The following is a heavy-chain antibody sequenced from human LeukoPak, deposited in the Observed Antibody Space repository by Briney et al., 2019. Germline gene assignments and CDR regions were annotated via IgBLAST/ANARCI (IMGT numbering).Heavy chain of an antibody. J-gene: IGHJ4*02. CDR1: GFTFSSYG. Sequence: PGGSLRLSCAASGFTFSSYGMSWVRQAPGKGLEWVSGISGGGVSTYYADSVKGRFTISRDNSKNTLYLQMNSLRAEDTAVYYCAKDSTYYDILTGYSPFDYWGQGTLVTVSS. V-gene: IGHV3-23*01. CDR3: AKDSTYYDILTGYSPFDY. D-gene: IGHD3-9*01. CDR2: ISGGGVST.